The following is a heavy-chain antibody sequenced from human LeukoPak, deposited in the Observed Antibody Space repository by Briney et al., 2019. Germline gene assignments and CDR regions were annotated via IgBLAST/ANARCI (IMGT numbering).Heavy chain of an antibody. D-gene: IGHD6-13*01. V-gene: IGHV1-46*01. Sequence: ASVKVSCKASGYTFTSYGISWVRQAPGQGLKWMGIINPRGGSTTYAQRLQGRVTMTRDMSTSTVFMELSSLRSEDTAVYYCARDFRPEYSSSWLGYWGQGTLVTVSS. CDR1: GYTFTSYG. CDR3: ARDFRPEYSSSWLGY. J-gene: IGHJ4*02. CDR2: INPRGGST.